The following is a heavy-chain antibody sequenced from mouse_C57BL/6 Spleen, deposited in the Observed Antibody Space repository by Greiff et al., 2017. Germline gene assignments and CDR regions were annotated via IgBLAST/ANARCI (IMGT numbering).Heavy chain of an antibody. CDR2: ISSGSSTI. V-gene: IGHV5-17*01. D-gene: IGHD2-4*01. CDR3: ARNHYDRFGWFAY. CDR1: GFTFSDYG. J-gene: IGHJ3*01. Sequence: DVKLVESGGGLVKPGGSLKLSCAASGFTFSDYGMHWVRQAPEKGLEWVAYISSGSSTIYYADTVKGRFTISRDNAKNTLFLQMTSLRSEDTAMYYCARNHYDRFGWFAYWGQGTLVTVSA.